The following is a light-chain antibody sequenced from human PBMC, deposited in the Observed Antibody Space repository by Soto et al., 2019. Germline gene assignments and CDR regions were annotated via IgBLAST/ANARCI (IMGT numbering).Light chain of an antibody. CDR3: QQYGSSPYT. Sequence: EIVLTQSPGTLSLSPGERATLSCRASQSVSSDYLAWYQQKPSQAPRLLLYGASNRATGIPDRFSGSGSGTDFTLTISRLEPEDFAVYSCQQYGSSPYTFGQGTKLEI. CDR1: QSVSSDY. V-gene: IGKV3-20*01. CDR2: GAS. J-gene: IGKJ2*01.